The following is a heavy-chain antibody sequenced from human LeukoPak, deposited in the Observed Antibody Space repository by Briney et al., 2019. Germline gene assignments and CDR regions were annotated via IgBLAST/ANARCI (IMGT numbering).Heavy chain of an antibody. J-gene: IGHJ4*02. CDR3: AVRPYGGYPSVGYYFDY. CDR2: MNPNSGNT. V-gene: IGHV1-8*03. CDR1: GYTFTSYD. Sequence: ASVKVSCKASGYTFTSYDINWVRQATGQGLEWMGWMNPNSGNTGYAQKFQGRVTITRNTSISTVYMELSSLRSEDTAVYYCAVRPYGGYPSVGYYFDYWGQGTLVTVSS. D-gene: IGHD5-12*01.